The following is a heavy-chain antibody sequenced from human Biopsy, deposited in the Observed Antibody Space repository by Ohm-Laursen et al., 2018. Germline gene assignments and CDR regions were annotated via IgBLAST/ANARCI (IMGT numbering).Heavy chain of an antibody. CDR2: ISGSSNT. CDR1: GGSFSGYY. J-gene: IGHJ4*02. CDR3: ARGSNDFGGLYFPR. Sequence: PSETLSLTCTVSGGSFSGYYWSWIRQPPGKGLEWIGYISGSSNTNHNPSLKSRVTLSTDTSETHFSLRLSSVTAADTAVYYCARGSNDFGGLYFPRWGQGTLLTVSS. D-gene: IGHD4-23*01. V-gene: IGHV4-59*08.